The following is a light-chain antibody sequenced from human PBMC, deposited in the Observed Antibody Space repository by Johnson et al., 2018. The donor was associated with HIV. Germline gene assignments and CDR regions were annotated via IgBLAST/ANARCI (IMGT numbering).Light chain of an antibody. Sequence: QSVLTQPPSVSAAPGQKVTISCSGSSSNIGNNYVSWYQQLPGTAPKLLIYENSKRPSGIPDRFSGSKSGTSATLVITGLQTGDEADYHCATWDSSLSAFYVFGTGTQVTVL. CDR1: SSNIGNNY. J-gene: IGLJ1*01. CDR2: ENS. V-gene: IGLV1-51*02. CDR3: ATWDSSLSAFYV.